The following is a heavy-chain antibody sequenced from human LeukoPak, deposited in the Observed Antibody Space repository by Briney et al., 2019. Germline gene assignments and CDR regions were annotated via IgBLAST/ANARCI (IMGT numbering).Heavy chain of an antibody. J-gene: IGHJ4*02. CDR1: GFTFSDYY. CDR3: AKANSITIFGVISPVDY. V-gene: IGHV3-11*01. Sequence: GGSLRLSCAASGFTFSDYYMSWIRQAPGKGLEWVSYISSSGSTIYYADSVKGRFTISRDNAKNSLYLQMNSLRAEDTAVYYCAKANSITIFGVISPVDYWGQGTLVTVSS. D-gene: IGHD3-3*01. CDR2: ISSSGSTI.